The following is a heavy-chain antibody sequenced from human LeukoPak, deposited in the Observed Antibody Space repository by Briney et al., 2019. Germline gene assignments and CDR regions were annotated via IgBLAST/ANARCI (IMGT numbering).Heavy chain of an antibody. D-gene: IGHD3-22*01. V-gene: IGHV4-61*01. J-gene: IGHJ4*02. Sequence: PSETLSLTCIVSGGSVSSGSYYWRWIRQPPGKGLEWIGYIYYSGSTNYNPSLKSRVTISVDTSENQFSLKLSSVTAADTAVYYCARDLRGSSGYFDYWGQGTLVTVSS. CDR1: GGSVSSGSYY. CDR2: IYYSGST. CDR3: ARDLRGSSGYFDY.